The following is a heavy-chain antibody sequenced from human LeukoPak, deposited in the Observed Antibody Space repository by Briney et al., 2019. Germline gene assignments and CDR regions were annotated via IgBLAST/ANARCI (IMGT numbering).Heavy chain of an antibody. Sequence: GGSLRLSCAASGFTFSSYAMRWVRQAPGKGLEWVSAISGSGGNTYYADSAEGRFTISRDDFKNTLVLQMNSLSVEDTAVYYCVKGARGATQGPDFDYWGPGTLVTVSS. CDR2: ISGSGGNT. V-gene: IGHV3-23*01. CDR3: VKGARGATQGPDFDY. J-gene: IGHJ4*01. D-gene: IGHD1-26*01. CDR1: GFTFSSYA.